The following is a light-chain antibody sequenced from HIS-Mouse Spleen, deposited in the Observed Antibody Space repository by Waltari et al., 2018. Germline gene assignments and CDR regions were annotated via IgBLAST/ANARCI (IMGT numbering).Light chain of an antibody. J-gene: IGLJ2*01. CDR2: EDS. Sequence: SYELTQPPSVSVSPGQTARITGSGDALPKKYAYWYQHKSGQAPVLVLYEDSKRPSGIPEGFSGSSSGTMATLTISGAQVEDEADYYCYSTDSSGNHRVFGGGTKLTVL. CDR3: YSTDSSGNHRV. V-gene: IGLV3-10*01. CDR1: ALPKKY.